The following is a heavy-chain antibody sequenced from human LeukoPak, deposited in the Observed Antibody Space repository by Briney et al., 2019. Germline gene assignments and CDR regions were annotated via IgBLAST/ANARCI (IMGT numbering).Heavy chain of an antibody. J-gene: IGHJ5*02. CDR1: GFTFSPYS. V-gene: IGHV3-23*01. D-gene: IGHD6-19*01. CDR2: ISVSGGNT. Sequence: GGSLRLSCAASGFTFSPYSMNWVRQAPGKGLEWVSSISVSGGNTYYADSVKGRFTISRDNSKNTLYLQMNSLTAEDTALYYCATKQWLVRGWFDPWGQGTLVTVSS. CDR3: ATKQWLVRGWFDP.